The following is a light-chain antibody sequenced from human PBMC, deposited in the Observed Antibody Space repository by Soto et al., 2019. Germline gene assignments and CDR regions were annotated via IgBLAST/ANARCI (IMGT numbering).Light chain of an antibody. J-gene: IGKJ2*01. CDR3: QQYDNWPPAYT. CDR2: DAS. V-gene: IGKV3-15*01. Sequence: EIVVAQSPATLSVSPGERATLSCWASPSVGINLAWYQQKPGQAPRLLIYDASTRATGIPDRFRGSGSGTDFTLTISSLQSEDFAVYFCQQYDNWPPAYTFGQGTKLEIK. CDR1: PSVGIN.